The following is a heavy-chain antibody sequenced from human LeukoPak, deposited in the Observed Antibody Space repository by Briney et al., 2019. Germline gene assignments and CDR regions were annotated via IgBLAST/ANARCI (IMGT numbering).Heavy chain of an antibody. V-gene: IGHV3-30-3*01. Sequence: GGSLRLSCAASGFTFSAYALHWVRQAPGKGLEWVSVISYDGSDKYYADSVKGRFTISRDSSKNTLYLQMNSLRAEDTAGYYCARDLNRYFDYWGQGTLVTVSS. J-gene: IGHJ4*02. CDR1: GFTFSAYA. CDR2: ISYDGSDK. CDR3: ARDLNRYFDY.